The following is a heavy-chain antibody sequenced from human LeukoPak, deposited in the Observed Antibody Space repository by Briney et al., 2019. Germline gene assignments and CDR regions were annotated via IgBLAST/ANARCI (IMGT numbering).Heavy chain of an antibody. V-gene: IGHV1-8*01. Sequence: ASVTVSFKASGYTFTSYDINWVRQAPGQGLEWMGWMNPNSGNTGYAQKFQGRVTMTRNTSISTAYMDLSSLRSEDTAVYYCARLAYGRYYYGSGSYYNNDYWGQGTLVTVSS. CDR1: GYTFTSYD. CDR2: MNPNSGNT. CDR3: ARLAYGRYYYGSGSYYNNDY. D-gene: IGHD3-10*01. J-gene: IGHJ4*02.